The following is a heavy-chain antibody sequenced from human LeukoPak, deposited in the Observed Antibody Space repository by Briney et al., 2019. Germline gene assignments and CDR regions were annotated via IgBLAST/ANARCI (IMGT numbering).Heavy chain of an antibody. CDR1: GFTFSSYW. J-gene: IGHJ3*02. D-gene: IGHD2-15*01. Sequence: GGSLRLSCAASGFTFSSYWMHWVRQAPGKGLEWVAVISYDGSNKYYADSVKGRFTISRDNSKNTLYLQMNSLRAEDTAVYYCARELTWGIVVVVAAMDFDIWGQGTMVTVSS. CDR2: ISYDGSNK. V-gene: IGHV3-30-3*01. CDR3: ARELTWGIVVVVAAMDFDI.